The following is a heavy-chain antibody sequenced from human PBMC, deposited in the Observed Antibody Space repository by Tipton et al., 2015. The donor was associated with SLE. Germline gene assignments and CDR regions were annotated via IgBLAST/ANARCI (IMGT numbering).Heavy chain of an antibody. CDR2: IYTSGST. Sequence: TLSLTCTVSGGSISSSSYYWGWIRQPPGKGLEWIGYIYTSGSTNYNPSLKSRVTISVDTSKNQFSLKLSSVTAADTAVYYCARGYDFWSGYTLAYYYGMDVWGQGTTVTVSS. CDR3: ARGYDFWSGYTLAYYYGMDV. V-gene: IGHV4-61*05. J-gene: IGHJ6*02. D-gene: IGHD3-3*01. CDR1: GGSISSSSYY.